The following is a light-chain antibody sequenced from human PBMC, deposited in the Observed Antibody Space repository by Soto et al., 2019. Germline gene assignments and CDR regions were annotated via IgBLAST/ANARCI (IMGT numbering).Light chain of an antibody. Sequence: DIQMTQSPATLSVSTGDRATITCRASESVNSWLAWYQQKAGQAPRFLIYKASTIASGIPSRFSGSGSGTEFTLTISSLQPDDFAAYYCQQYNTYPWTFGQGTKVDIK. CDR1: ESVNSW. J-gene: IGKJ1*01. CDR2: KAS. CDR3: QQYNTYPWT. V-gene: IGKV1-5*03.